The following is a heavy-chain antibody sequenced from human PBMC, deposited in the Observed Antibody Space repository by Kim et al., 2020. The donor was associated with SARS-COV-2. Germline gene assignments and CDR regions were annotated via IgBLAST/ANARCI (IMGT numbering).Heavy chain of an antibody. D-gene: IGHD1-1*01. CDR3: AKHGGKDNNWWSDS. J-gene: IGHJ5*01. V-gene: IGHV3-23*01. CDR2: ISGSGGNT. Sequence: GGSLRLSCAASGFTFSNYAMSWVRQAPGKGLEWVSIISGSGGNTHHADPVKGRFTISRDNSKNTLYLQMSRLRGEDTAVYYCAKHGGKDNNWWSDSWGQGSLVTGSS. CDR1: GFTFSNYA.